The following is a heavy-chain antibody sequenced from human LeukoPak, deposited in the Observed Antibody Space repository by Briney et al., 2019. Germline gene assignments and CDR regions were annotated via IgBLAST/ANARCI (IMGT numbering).Heavy chain of an antibody. V-gene: IGHV4-39*07. CDR3: ARGHIVVVPAADNWFDP. CDR1: GGSISSSSNY. CDR2: IYYSGST. D-gene: IGHD2-2*01. Sequence: PSETLSLTCTVSGGSISSSSNYWGWIRQPPGKGLEWIGSIYYSGSTYYNPSLKSRVTISVDTSRNQFSLKLSSVTAADTAVYYCARGHIVVVPAADNWFDPWGQGTLVTVSS. J-gene: IGHJ5*02.